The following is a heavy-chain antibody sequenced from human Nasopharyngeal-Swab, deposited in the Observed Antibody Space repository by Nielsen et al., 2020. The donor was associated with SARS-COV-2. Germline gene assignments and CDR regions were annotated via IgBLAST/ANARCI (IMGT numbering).Heavy chain of an antibody. CDR3: ARDRVSGSYVDY. J-gene: IGHJ4*02. Sequence: VRQAPGKGLEWVAVISYDGSNKYYADSVKGRFTISRDNSKNTLYLQMSSLRAEDTAVYYCARDRVSGSYVDYWGQGTLVTVSS. V-gene: IGHV3-30-3*01. CDR2: ISYDGSNK. D-gene: IGHD1-26*01.